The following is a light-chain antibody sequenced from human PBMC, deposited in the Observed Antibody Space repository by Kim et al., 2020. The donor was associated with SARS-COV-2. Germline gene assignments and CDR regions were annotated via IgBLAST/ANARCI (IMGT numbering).Light chain of an antibody. CDR3: QQYQASPYT. CDR1: ESAGSW. V-gene: IGKV1-5*02. J-gene: IGKJ2*01. CDR2: DTS. Sequence: SDSVGDSVTSLCRASESAGSWLAWYQQKPGTAPQLLSYDTSSLQSGGPSRFSGSGTGTVFTLTISNLQAGDSATYYCQQYQASPYTFGQGTKLEI.